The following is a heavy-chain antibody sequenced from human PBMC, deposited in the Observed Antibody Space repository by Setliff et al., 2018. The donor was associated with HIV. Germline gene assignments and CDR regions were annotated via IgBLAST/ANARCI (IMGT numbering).Heavy chain of an antibody. D-gene: IGHD1-26*01. CDR3: ARLALGPIHYYYYGMDV. V-gene: IGHV3-7*01. CDR2: IKQDGSEK. Sequence: PGGSLRLSCAASGFTFSSYWMSWVRQAPGKGLEWVANIKQDGSEKYYVDSVKGRFTISRDNAKNSMSLQMDSLRAEDTAVYFCARLALGPIHYYYYGMDVWGQGTTVTVSS. CDR1: GFTFSSYW. J-gene: IGHJ6*02.